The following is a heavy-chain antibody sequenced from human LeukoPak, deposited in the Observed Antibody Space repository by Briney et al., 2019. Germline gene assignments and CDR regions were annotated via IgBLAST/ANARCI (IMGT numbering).Heavy chain of an antibody. Sequence: GESLKISCKGSGYRFTFYWIGWVRQMPEKGLEWMGIINPENSDTRYSPSFQGQVTISADKSISTACLQWSSLQASDTAIYYCARGVQVQPYDAFDIWGQGTMVTVSS. CDR3: ARGVQVQPYDAFDI. D-gene: IGHD1-1*01. CDR1: GYRFTFYW. V-gene: IGHV5-51*01. J-gene: IGHJ3*02. CDR2: INPENSDT.